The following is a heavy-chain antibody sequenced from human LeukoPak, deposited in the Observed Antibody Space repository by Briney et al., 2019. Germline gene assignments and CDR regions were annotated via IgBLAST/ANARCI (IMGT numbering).Heavy chain of an antibody. V-gene: IGHV1-2*02. CDR2: ISPNSGGT. CDR1: GYTFTDFY. D-gene: IGHD3-16*01. Sequence: ASVKVSCKASGYTFTDFYMHWVRHAPGQGLEWMGWISPNSGGTNYAQKFQGRVTITRDTSISTAYMELSRLRSDDTAVYYCARDYVGDNWFDPWGQGTLVTVSS. J-gene: IGHJ5*02. CDR3: ARDYVGDNWFDP.